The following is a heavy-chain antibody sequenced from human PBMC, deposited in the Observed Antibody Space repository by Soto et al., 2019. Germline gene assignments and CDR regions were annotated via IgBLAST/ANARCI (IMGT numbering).Heavy chain of an antibody. CDR1: GFTFGSYA. J-gene: IGHJ5*02. CDR3: ARDNSDGYCSGGSCFNWFDP. Sequence: PGGSLILSCAGSGFTFGSYAMTWVRQAPGKGLEWVSTTRSNGEYTYYSNSVKGRFTVSRDNAKNSLYLQMNSLRAEDTAVYYCARDNSDGYCSGGSCFNWFDPWGQGTLVTVSS. V-gene: IGHV3-21*01. D-gene: IGHD2-15*01. CDR2: TRSNGEYT.